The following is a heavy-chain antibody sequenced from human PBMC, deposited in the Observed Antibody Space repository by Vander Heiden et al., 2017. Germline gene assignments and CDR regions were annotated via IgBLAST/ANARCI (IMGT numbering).Heavy chain of an antibody. CDR1: GGSFSGYS. CDR2: INHSGST. V-gene: IGHV4-34*01. D-gene: IGHD2-21*02. J-gene: IGHJ4*02. Sequence: QVQLQQWCAGLLKPSETLSLTCGVYGGSFSGYSWSWIRQSPGKGLEWIGEINHSGSTNYNPSLKSRVTISVDTSKNQFSLKLRSVTAADTAVYYCARATVTALPDYWGQGTLVTVSS. CDR3: ARATVTALPDY.